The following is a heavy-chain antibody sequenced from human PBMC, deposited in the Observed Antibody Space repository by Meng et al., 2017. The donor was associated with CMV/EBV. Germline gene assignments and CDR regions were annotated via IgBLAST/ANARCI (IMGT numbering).Heavy chain of an antibody. D-gene: IGHD6-13*01. CDR3: ARGRVSSWYGTSYYYYGMDV. J-gene: IGHJ6*02. V-gene: IGHV4-34*01. Sequence: SETLSLTCTVYGGSFSGYYWSWIRQPTGKGPEWIGEINHSGSTNYNSSLKSRVTISVDTSNNQFSLKLSSVTAADTAVYYCARGRVSSWYGTSYYYYGMDVWGQGTTVTVSS. CDR1: GGSFSGYY. CDR2: INHSGST.